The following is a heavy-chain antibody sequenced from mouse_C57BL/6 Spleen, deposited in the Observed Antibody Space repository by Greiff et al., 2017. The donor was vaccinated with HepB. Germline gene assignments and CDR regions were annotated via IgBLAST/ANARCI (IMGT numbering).Heavy chain of an antibody. V-gene: IGHV5-4*01. J-gene: IGHJ2*01. CDR2: ISDGGSYT. D-gene: IGHD2-3*01. CDR1: GFTFSSYA. Sequence: EVKLVESGGGLVKPGGSLKLSCAASGFTFSSYAMSWVRQTPEKRLEWVATISDGGSYTYYPDNVKGRFTISRDNAKNNLYLQMSHLKSEDTAMYYCAREGGLGDGYYGEDYWGQGTTLTVSS. CDR3: AREGGLGDGYYGEDY.